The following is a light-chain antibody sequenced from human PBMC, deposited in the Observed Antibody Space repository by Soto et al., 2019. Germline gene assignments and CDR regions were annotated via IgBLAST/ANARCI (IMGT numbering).Light chain of an antibody. V-gene: IGKV1-5*01. J-gene: IGKJ1*01. CDR2: DAS. CDR1: QSISTW. Sequence: DIQMTQSPSTVSASGGDRAGIPCRASQSISTWLAWYQQRPGKAPKLLISDASSLEGWVPSRFSGSGSGTEFTLTISRLQPDDIATYYCQQYNVDWTFGQGTKVEIK. CDR3: QQYNVDWT.